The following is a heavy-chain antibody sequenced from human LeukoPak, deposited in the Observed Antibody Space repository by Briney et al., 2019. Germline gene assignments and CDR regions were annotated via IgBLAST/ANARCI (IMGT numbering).Heavy chain of an antibody. CDR1: GLSFSDYG. CDR3: ARGTAMVRSYFDY. J-gene: IGHJ4*02. Sequence: GGSLRLSCVVSGLSFSDYGMHWVRQAPGKGLEWVAVISYDGSNKYYADSVKGRFTISRDNSKNTLYLQMNSLRAEDTAVYYCARGTAMVRSYFDYWGQGTLVTVSS. CDR2: ISYDGSNK. D-gene: IGHD5-18*01. V-gene: IGHV3-30*19.